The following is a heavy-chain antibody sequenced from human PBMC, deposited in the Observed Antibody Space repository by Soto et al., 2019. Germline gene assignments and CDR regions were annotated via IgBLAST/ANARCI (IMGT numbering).Heavy chain of an antibody. CDR3: GSALGDYPHFDA. D-gene: IGHD4-17*01. V-gene: IGHV4-30-4*01. CDR1: GGSFSSAGYS. J-gene: IGHJ4*02. Sequence: QVQLRESGPGLVKPSQTLSLTCTVSGGSFSSAGYSWTWIRQPPGKGLEWVGYIYYSGSTYYNPFLRPRLAMSLDKAKRQFHVRLSSVTVADAGVYYCGSALGDYPHFDAWGQGTLVTVSS. CDR2: IYYSGST.